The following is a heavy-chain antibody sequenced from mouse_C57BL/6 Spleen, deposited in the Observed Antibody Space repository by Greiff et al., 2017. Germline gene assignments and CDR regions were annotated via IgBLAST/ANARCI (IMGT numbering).Heavy chain of an antibody. CDR3: ASQYYYGSSTGSYYAMDY. D-gene: IGHD1-1*01. J-gene: IGHJ4*01. Sequence: QVQLQQPGAELVKPGASVKLSCKASGYTFTSYWMHWVKQRPGQGLEWIGMIHPNSGSTNYNEKFKSKATLTVDKSSSTAYMQLSSLTSEDSAVYDCASQYYYGSSTGSYYAMDYWGQGTSVTVSS. V-gene: IGHV1-64*01. CDR2: IHPNSGST. CDR1: GYTFTSYW.